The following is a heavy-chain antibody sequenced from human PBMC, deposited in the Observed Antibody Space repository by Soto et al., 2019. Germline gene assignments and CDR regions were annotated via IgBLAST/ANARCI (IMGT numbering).Heavy chain of an antibody. Sequence: EVQLVESGGGLIQPGGSLRLSCAASGFTVSSNYMSWVRQAPGKGLEWVSVIYSGGSTYYADSVKGRFTISRDNSKNTRYLQMNSLRAEDTAVYYCARDGYDSSGYYYRGFDYWGQGTLVTVSS. CDR2: IYSGGST. CDR1: GFTVSSNY. D-gene: IGHD3-22*01. V-gene: IGHV3-53*01. J-gene: IGHJ4*02. CDR3: ARDGYDSSGYYYRGFDY.